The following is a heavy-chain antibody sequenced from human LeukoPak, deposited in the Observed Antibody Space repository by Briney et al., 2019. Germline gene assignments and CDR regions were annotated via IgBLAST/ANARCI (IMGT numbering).Heavy chain of an antibody. D-gene: IGHD2-21*02. CDR1: GFTFSSYS. V-gene: IGHV3-48*02. CDR3: ARDPPYCGGDCYSVGVY. Sequence: GGSLRLSCAASGFTFSSYSMNWVRQAPGKGLEWVSYISSSSTIYYADSVKGRFTISRDNAKNSLYLQMNSLRDEDTAVYYCARDPPYCGGDCYSVGVYWGQGTLVTVSS. J-gene: IGHJ4*02. CDR2: ISSSSTI.